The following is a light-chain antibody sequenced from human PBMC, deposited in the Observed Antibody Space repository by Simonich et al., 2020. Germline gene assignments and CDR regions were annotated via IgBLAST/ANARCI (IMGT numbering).Light chain of an antibody. Sequence: DIVMTQSPDSLAVSLGERATINCKSRQSVLYSSNNKNYLAWYQQKPGQPPKLLIYWASNRESGVPDRFSGSGSGTDFTLTISSLQAEDVAVYYCQQYYSTPPWTFGQGTKMEIK. V-gene: IGKV4-1*01. J-gene: IGKJ1*01. CDR2: WAS. CDR3: QQYYSTPPWT. CDR1: QSVLYSSNNKNY.